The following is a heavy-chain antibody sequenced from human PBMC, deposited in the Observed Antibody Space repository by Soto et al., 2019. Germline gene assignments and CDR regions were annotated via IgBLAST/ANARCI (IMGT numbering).Heavy chain of an antibody. J-gene: IGHJ4*02. V-gene: IGHV1-46*01. D-gene: IGHD3-22*01. CDR1: GYLFTAYS. Sequence: ASVKVSCKASGYLFTAYSMHWVRLAPGQGLEWMGVVNPSGGSTKYAQNFQGRVTMTRDTSTTTIYMELSRLRSDDTAVYYCARNYYDSSDRDYLDYWGQGTPVTVSS. CDR3: ARNYYDSSDRDYLDY. CDR2: VNPSGGST.